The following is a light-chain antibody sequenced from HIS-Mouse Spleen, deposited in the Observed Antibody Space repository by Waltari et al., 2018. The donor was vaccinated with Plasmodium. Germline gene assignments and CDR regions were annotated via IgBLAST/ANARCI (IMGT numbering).Light chain of an antibody. J-gene: IGKJ1*01. CDR1: QSISNY. CDR3: NQSYSTWT. CDR2: AAS. Sequence: DIHLTQSPSSLSASVVDRVTITCRASQSISNYLNGYQQKPGKAPKFLIYAASTLQSGVTSRFSGSGSGTDFTRTISSLKTEDVATYEWNQSYSTWTFGQGTKVEIK. V-gene: IGKV1-39*01.